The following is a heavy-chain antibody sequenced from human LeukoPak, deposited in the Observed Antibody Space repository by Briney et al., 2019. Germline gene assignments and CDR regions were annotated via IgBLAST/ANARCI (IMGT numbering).Heavy chain of an antibody. CDR2: VSGGGDRT. D-gene: IGHD5-18*01. CDR3: AKEGGGDTATDY. V-gene: IGHV3-23*01. CDR1: GFTFSTYA. J-gene: IGHJ4*02. Sequence: PGGSLRLSCVTSGFTFSTYAMTWVRQAPGKGLEWVASVSGGGDRTYYTDSVKGRFTISRDNSNNTLYLQMNSLRDEDTAMYYCAKEGGGDTATDYWGQGLLVPVSS.